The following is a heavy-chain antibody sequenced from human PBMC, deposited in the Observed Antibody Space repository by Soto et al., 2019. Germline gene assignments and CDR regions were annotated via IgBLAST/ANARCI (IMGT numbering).Heavy chain of an antibody. V-gene: IGHV4-59*01. CDR1: GGSISSYY. D-gene: IGHD3-10*01. CDR3: ARWFGEPR. Sequence: QVQLQELGPGLVKPSETLSLTCTVSGGSISSYYWSWIRQPPGKGLEWIGYIYYSGSTNYNPSLKSRVTISVDTSKNQFSLKLSSVTAADTAVYYCARWFGEPRWGQGTLVTVSS. CDR2: IYYSGST. J-gene: IGHJ4*02.